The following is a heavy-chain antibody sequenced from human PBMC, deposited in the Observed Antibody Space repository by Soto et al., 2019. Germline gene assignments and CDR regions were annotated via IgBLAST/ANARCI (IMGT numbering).Heavy chain of an antibody. D-gene: IGHD5-12*01. J-gene: IGHJ4*02. CDR2: FYSSGST. V-gene: IGHV4-61*01. CDR1: DGSVSSGSYY. CDR3: ARDSLAFFDY. Sequence: SETLSLTCTVSDGSVSSGSYYWTWIRQPPRKGLEWIGYFYSSGSTLYNPSLKSRVIISVDTSMNQFSLKLSSVTAADTAVYYCARDSLAFFDYWGQGTLVTVSS.